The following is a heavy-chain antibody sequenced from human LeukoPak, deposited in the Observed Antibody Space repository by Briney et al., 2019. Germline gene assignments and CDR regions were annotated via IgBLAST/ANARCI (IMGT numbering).Heavy chain of an antibody. Sequence: PVGSLRLSCAASGFTFSSYWISWVRQAPGKGLEWVANIKQDGSEKYYVDSVKGRFTISRDNAKNSLYLQMNSLRAEDTAVYYCAREGRKLPGYYYYGMDVWGQGTTVTVSS. D-gene: IGHD2-15*01. CDR2: IKQDGSEK. J-gene: IGHJ6*02. V-gene: IGHV3-7*03. CDR1: GFTFSSYW. CDR3: AREGRKLPGYYYYGMDV.